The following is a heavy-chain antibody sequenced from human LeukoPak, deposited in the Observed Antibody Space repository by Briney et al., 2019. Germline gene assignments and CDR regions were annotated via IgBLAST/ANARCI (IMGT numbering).Heavy chain of an antibody. CDR2: IYYSGST. J-gene: IGHJ6*02. Sequence: SQTLSLTCTVSGGSISSGSYYWSWIRQHPGKGLERIGYIYYSGSTYYNPSLKSRVTISVDTSKNQFSLKLSSVTAADTAVYYCARRIHYYGMDVWGQGTTVTVSS. CDR3: ARRIHYYGMDV. CDR1: GGSISSGSYY. D-gene: IGHD2-15*01. V-gene: IGHV4-31*03.